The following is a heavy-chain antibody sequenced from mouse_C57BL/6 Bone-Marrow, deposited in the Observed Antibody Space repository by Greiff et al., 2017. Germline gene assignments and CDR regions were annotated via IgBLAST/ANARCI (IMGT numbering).Heavy chain of an antibody. CDR2: IYPGDGDT. V-gene: IGHV1-80*01. CDR1: GYAFSSSW. Sequence: VKLQESGAELVKPGASVKISCKASGYAFSSSWMNWVKQRPGKGLEWIGQIYPGDGDTNYNGKFKGKATLTADKSSSTAYMQLSSLTSEDSAVYFCARRYDGYYDRFAYWGQGTLVTVSA. J-gene: IGHJ3*01. CDR3: ARRYDGYYDRFAY. D-gene: IGHD2-3*01.